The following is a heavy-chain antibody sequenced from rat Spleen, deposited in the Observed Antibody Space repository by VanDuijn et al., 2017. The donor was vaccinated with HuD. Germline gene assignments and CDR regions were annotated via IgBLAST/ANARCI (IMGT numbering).Heavy chain of an antibody. D-gene: IGHD3-1*01. CDR1: GFPFSNYD. CDR2: MSYDGTST. Sequence: EVQLVESGGGLVQPGRSMKLSCAASGFPFSNYDMAWVRQAPTKGLEWVASMSYDGTSTYYRDFVKGRFTISRDNADSTLYLQMDSLRSEDTATYYCAKGGSPPFDYWGQGVMVTVSS. J-gene: IGHJ2*01. V-gene: IGHV5-22*01. CDR3: AKGGSPPFDY.